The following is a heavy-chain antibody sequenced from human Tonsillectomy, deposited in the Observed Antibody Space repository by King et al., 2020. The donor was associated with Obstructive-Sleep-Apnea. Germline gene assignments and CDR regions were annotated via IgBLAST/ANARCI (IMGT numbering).Heavy chain of an antibody. CDR1: GFTFYDYA. Sequence: VQLVESGGGLVQPGRSLRLSCEASGFTFYDYAMHWVRQAPGKGLEWVSAISWDSGSIGYADSVKGRFTISRDNAKNSLYLQMNGLRAEDTALYYCAKGKRGSTSWYFDYWGQGTLVTVSS. D-gene: IGHD2-2*01. CDR2: ISWDSGSI. CDR3: AKGKRGSTSWYFDY. V-gene: IGHV3-9*01. J-gene: IGHJ4*02.